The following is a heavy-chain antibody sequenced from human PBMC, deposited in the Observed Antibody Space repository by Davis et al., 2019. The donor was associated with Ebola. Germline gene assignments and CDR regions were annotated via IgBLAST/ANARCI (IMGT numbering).Heavy chain of an antibody. CDR2: ISSSSDHI. CDR1: GFTFSRYS. D-gene: IGHD1-26*01. CDR3: ARDLYRGSYQTSYFDY. J-gene: IGHJ4*02. V-gene: IGHV3-21*01. Sequence: PGGSLRLSCEASGFTFSRYSMNWVRQAPGKGLDWVSSISSSSDHIHYADSLKGRFTISRDDAKNLLFLQMNSLRVEDTAIYYCARDLYRGSYQTSYFDYWGQGTLVTVSS.